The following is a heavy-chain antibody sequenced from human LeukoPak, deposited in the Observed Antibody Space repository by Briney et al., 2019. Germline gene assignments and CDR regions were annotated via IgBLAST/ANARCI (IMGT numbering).Heavy chain of an antibody. V-gene: IGHV3-53*01. CDR2: IYSGGST. CDR3: ARDLSHDSSGYSDY. J-gene: IGHJ4*02. Sequence: PGGSLRLSCAASGFTVSSNYMSWVRQAPGKGLEWVSVIYSGGSTYYADSVEGRFTISRDDSKNTLYLQMNSLRAEDTAVYYCARDLSHDSSGYSDYWGQGTLVTVSS. CDR1: GFTVSSNY. D-gene: IGHD3-22*01.